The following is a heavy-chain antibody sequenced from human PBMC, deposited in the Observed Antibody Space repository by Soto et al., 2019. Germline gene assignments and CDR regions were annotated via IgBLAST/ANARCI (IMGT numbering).Heavy chain of an antibody. V-gene: IGHV1-2*04. CDR3: ARGSPTMVRGVMPLYGMDV. Sequence: QVQLVQSGAEVKKPGASVKVSCKASGYTFTGYYMHWVRQAPGQGLEWMGWINPNSGGTNYAQKFQGWVTMTRDTSISTAYMELSRLRSDDTAVYYCARGSPTMVRGVMPLYGMDVWGQGTTFTVSS. CDR1: GYTFTGYY. J-gene: IGHJ6*02. D-gene: IGHD3-10*01. CDR2: INPNSGGT.